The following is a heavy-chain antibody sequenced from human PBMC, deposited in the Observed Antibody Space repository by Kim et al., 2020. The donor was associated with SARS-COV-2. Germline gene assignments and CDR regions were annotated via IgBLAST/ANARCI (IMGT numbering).Heavy chain of an antibody. V-gene: IGHV3-33*06. CDR3: AKERRKYCSGGSCHLEY. J-gene: IGHJ4*02. D-gene: IGHD2-15*01. Sequence: VKGRLPITRDNSKNTMYLQMNNLRAEDTAVYYCAKERRKYCSGGSCHLEYWGQGTLVTVSS.